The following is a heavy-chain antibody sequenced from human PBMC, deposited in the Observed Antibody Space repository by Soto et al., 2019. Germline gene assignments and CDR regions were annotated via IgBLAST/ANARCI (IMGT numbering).Heavy chain of an antibody. CDR1: GGSVSSANSH. CDR3: ARRQYQPRTIFYYDGLDG. CDR2: FSYTGDT. D-gene: IGHD3-3*02. J-gene: IGHJ6*02. V-gene: IGHV4-39*01. Sequence: PSLTLSLTCTVSGGSVSSANSHWVWIRQSPGKGLQWIGTFSYTGDTFSHPSLKSRVSISVDTSVNQFSLKLSSATAADPPPSFCARRQYQPRTIFYYDGLDGWRPETTVAVSS.